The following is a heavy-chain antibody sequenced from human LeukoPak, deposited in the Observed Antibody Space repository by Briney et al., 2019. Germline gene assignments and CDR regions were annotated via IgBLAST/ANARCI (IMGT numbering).Heavy chain of an antibody. V-gene: IGHV1-69-2*01. J-gene: IGHJ4*02. Sequence: ASVKISCKASGYTFTDYYMHWVQQAPGKGLEWMGRVDPEDGETIYAEKFQGRVTMTCDTSTSTVYMDLSSLRSEDTAVYYCAREAIAAGKNFDYWGQGTQVTVSS. D-gene: IGHD6-25*01. CDR3: AREAIAAGKNFDY. CDR1: GYTFTDYY. CDR2: VDPEDGET.